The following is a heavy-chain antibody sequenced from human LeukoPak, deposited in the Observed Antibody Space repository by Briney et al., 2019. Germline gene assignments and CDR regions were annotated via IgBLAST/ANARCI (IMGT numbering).Heavy chain of an antibody. CDR2: MHTSGTT. J-gene: IGHJ6*03. D-gene: IGHD3-10*01. CDR1: GGSISSGSYY. Sequence: SETLPLTCTFSGGSISSGSYYWSCIRQPAGKGREWIGRMHTSGTTNYNPSLKSRVTISVDTSKNHFSFKLSSVTAADTAIYFCARGTSYDMDVWGKGTTVSVSS. CDR3: ARGTSYDMDV. V-gene: IGHV4-61*02.